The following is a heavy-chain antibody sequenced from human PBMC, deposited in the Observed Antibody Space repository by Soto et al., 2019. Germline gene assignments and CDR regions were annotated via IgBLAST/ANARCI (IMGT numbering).Heavy chain of an antibody. CDR1: GFTVSSNY. D-gene: IGHD6-19*01. J-gene: IGHJ6*04. Sequence: HPGGSLRLSCAASGFTVSSNYMSWVRQAPGKGLEWVSVIYSGGSTYYADSVKGRFTISRDNSKNTLYLQMNSLRAEDTAVYYCAREPYSGYSSGWPTDAMDVWGKGTTVTVSS. CDR3: AREPYSGYSSGWPTDAMDV. V-gene: IGHV3-66*01. CDR2: IYSGGST.